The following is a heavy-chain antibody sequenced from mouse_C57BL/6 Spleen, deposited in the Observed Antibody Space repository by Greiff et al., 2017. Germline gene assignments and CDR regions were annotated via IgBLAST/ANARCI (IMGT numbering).Heavy chain of an antibody. V-gene: IGHV1-15*01. D-gene: IGHD2-10*01. J-gene: IGHJ3*01. CDR2: IDPETGGT. CDR3: TKAYYGPSFAY. Sequence: QVQLQQSGAELVRPGASVTLSCKASGYTFTDYEMHWVKQTPVHGLEWIGAIDPETGGTAYNQKFKGKAILTADKSSRTAYMELRSLTSEDSAVYYCTKAYYGPSFAYWGQGTLVTVSA. CDR1: GYTFTDYE.